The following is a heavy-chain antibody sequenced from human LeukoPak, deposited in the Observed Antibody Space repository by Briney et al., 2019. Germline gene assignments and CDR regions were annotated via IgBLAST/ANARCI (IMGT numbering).Heavy chain of an antibody. CDR2: VYYSGST. V-gene: IGHV4-59*01. J-gene: IGHJ6*03. CDR1: GCTISSYY. CDR3: VREGYELLGRYYYYYMDV. Sequence: SGTLSLTCTASGCTISSYYWSWVRQSPGKGLEWMGYVYYSGSTDYNTCLKSRVIISVDTSKNQSYLTLSSVTAADTARYFCVREGYELLGRYYYYYMDVWGKGTTVTVSS. D-gene: IGHD2-2*01.